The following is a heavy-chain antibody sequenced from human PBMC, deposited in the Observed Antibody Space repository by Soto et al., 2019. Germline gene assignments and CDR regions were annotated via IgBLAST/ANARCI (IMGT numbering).Heavy chain of an antibody. Sequence: EVQLLDSGGGLVQPGGSLRLSCAASGFTFSNYAMNLVRQAPGKGLEWVSIISGSGDSTNYADSVRGRFTISRDNSKNTLDLQMNSLRAEDTAIYYCEKVPLRPYYFDYGGQGPLVTVSS. CDR2: ISGSGDST. CDR3: EKVPLRPYYFDY. J-gene: IGHJ4*02. D-gene: IGHD4-17*01. V-gene: IGHV3-23*01. CDR1: GFTFSNYA.